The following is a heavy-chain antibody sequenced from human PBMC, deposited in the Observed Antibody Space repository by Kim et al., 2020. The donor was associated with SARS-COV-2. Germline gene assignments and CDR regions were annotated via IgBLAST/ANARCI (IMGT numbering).Heavy chain of an antibody. D-gene: IGHD1-26*01. CDR1: GFTFSSYA. J-gene: IGHJ4*02. Sequence: GGSLRLSCAASGFTFSSYAMHWVRQAPGKGLEWVAVISYDGSNKYYADSVKGRFTISRDNSKNTLYLQMNSLRAEDTAVYYCARGTGAYSGSFLDYWGQGTLVTVSS. CDR2: ISYDGSNK. CDR3: ARGTGAYSGSFLDY. V-gene: IGHV3-30-3*01.